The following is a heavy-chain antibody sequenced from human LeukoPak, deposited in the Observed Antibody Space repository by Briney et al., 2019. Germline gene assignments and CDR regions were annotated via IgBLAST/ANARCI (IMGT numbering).Heavy chain of an antibody. V-gene: IGHV3-43*01. D-gene: IGHD3-10*01. CDR3: AKVAHYYYGSESYYFFEH. CDR1: GFTFDDYT. Sequence: RAGGSLRLSCAASGFTFDDYTMHWVRQAPGKGLEWVSLISWDGGSTYYADSVKGRFTISRDNSKSSLYLQMNSLRVEDTATYYCAKVAHYYYGSESYYFFEHWGQGTPVTASS. CDR2: ISWDGGST. J-gene: IGHJ4*02.